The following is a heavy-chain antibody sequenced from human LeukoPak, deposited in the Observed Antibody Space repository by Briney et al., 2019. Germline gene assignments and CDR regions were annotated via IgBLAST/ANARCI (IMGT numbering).Heavy chain of an antibody. Sequence: ASVKVSCKTSGYSFTVHYPHWLRQAPGQGLEWMGWIKPDSGATTFAQNFQGRVTMTSDTSINTAYMELSSLTSDDTAMYYCARDHDYGPDYWGQGTLVTVSA. CDR2: IKPDSGAT. D-gene: IGHD4/OR15-4a*01. CDR3: ARDHDYGPDY. CDR1: GYSFTVHY. V-gene: IGHV1-2*02. J-gene: IGHJ4*02.